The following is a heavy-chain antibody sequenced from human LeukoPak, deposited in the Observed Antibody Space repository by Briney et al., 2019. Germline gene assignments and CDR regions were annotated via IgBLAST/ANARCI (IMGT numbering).Heavy chain of an antibody. Sequence: PGGSLRLSCAASGFTFSDYYMSWIRQAPGKGLEWVSYISSSGSTIYYAASVKGRFTISRDNAKNSLYLQMNSLRAEDTAVYYCAREGCSSTSCPVDYWGQGTLVTVSS. CDR2: ISSSGSTI. CDR3: AREGCSSTSCPVDY. V-gene: IGHV3-11*01. D-gene: IGHD2-2*01. CDR1: GFTFSDYY. J-gene: IGHJ4*02.